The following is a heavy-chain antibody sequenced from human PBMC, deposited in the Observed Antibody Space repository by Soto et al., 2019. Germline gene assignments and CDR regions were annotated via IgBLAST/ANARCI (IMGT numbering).Heavy chain of an antibody. Sequence: HPGGSLRLSCAASGFTFSSYAMHWVRQAPGKGLEWAAVISYDGSNKYYADSVKGRFTISRDNSKNTLYLQMNSLRAEDTAVYYCARGQSSLLLDCWGQGILVTVSS. J-gene: IGHJ4*02. CDR1: GFTFSSYA. D-gene: IGHD2-8*02. CDR2: ISYDGSNK. CDR3: ARGQSSLLLDC. V-gene: IGHV3-30-3*01.